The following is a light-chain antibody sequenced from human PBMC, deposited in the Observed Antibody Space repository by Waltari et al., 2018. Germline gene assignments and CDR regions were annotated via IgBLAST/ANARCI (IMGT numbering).Light chain of an antibody. J-gene: IGKJ4*01. Sequence: DIQMTQSPSTLSASVGGRFTIPCRASQSISKWLAGYQQKPGKAPKLLLYKASTLESGVPSRFSGSGSGTEFTLTISSLQPDDFATYYCQQYNSYSLLTFGGGTKVEIK. CDR3: QQYNSYSLLT. CDR2: KAS. V-gene: IGKV1-5*03. CDR1: QSISKW.